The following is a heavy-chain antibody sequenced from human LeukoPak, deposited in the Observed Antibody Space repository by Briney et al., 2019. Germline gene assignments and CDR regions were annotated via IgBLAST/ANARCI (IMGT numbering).Heavy chain of an antibody. CDR2: ISHDGYNK. J-gene: IGHJ4*02. V-gene: IGHV3-30*03. CDR1: GFTFSSYG. CDR3: ATQDGFDNNGYYGY. D-gene: IGHD3-22*01. Sequence: GGSLRLSCAASGFTFSSYGMHWVRQAPGKGLEWAAVISHDGYNKYFADSVKGRLTISRDNSKSTLYLQMNSLRAEDTALYYCATQDGFDNNGYYGYWGQGILVTVSS.